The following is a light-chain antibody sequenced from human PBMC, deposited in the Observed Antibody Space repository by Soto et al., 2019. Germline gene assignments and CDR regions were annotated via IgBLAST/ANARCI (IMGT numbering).Light chain of an antibody. CDR1: QSVSISY. V-gene: IGKV3D-20*02. J-gene: IGKJ5*01. Sequence: EIVLTQSPATLSLSPGERATLSCRASQSVSISYLAWYQQKPGQAPRLLIYGASSRATGIPDRFSGSGSGTDFTLTISSLEPEDAAVYYCQQRSNWPPITFGQGTRLEIK. CDR3: QQRSNWPPIT. CDR2: GAS.